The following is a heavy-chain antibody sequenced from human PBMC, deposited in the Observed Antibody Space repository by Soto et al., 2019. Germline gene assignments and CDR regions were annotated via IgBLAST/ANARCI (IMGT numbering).Heavy chain of an antibody. J-gene: IGHJ5*02. CDR1: GYTFNSYG. CDR2: NSAYTGKT. Sequence: GASVKISCKASGYTFNSYGISWVRQAPGQELEWMGWNSAYTGKTNYAQKLQGSVSLTTDTSTSTAYMELWSQRSDDTAVYYRSRVQRYIDIWFDPWGQGSQVTVS. V-gene: IGHV1-18*04. CDR3: SRVQRYIDIWFDP. D-gene: IGHD3-9*01.